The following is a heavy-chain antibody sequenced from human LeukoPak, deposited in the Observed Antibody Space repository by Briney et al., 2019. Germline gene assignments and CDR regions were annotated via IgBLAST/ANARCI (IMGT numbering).Heavy chain of an antibody. CDR1: VYTFTDYY. V-gene: IGHV1-2*02. J-gene: IGHJ4*02. CDR3: VRCMTVAGSFDY. Sequence: ASVKVSCKASVYTFTDYYIHWVRQAPGQRPEWMGWINPNSGGTNYAQKFQGRVTMTRDTSISTAYMELSRLRSDDTAVYYCVRCMTVAGSFDYWGQGTLVTVSS. CDR2: INPNSGGT. D-gene: IGHD6-19*01.